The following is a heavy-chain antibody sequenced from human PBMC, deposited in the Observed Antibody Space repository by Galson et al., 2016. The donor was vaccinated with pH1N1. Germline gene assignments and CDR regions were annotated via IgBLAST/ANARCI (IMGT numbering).Heavy chain of an antibody. CDR2: IDPSDGTT. J-gene: IGHJ5*01. CDR3: ARNAWDASGLNYFDS. V-gene: IGHV1-46*01. CDR1: GYSVTRYY. D-gene: IGHD3-22*01. Sequence: SVKVSCKASGYSVTRYYMHWVRQAPGQGLEWMGIIDPSDGTTTYSQKFQGRITMTRDTPTNSVYMELSSLTSDDTAVYYCARNAWDASGLNYFDSWGQGILVSVSS.